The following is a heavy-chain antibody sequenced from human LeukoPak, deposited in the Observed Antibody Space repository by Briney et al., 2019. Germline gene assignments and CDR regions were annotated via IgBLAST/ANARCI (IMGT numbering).Heavy chain of an antibody. D-gene: IGHD6-13*01. V-gene: IGHV3-7*04. CDR3: ARVAAGRSSDY. CDR1: GFIFTSYW. CDR2: IKQDGSEK. Sequence: GGSLRLSCAASGFIFTSYWMSWVRQAPGKGLEWVANIKQDGSEKYYVDSVKGRFTISRDNAKNSLYLQMNSLRAEDTAVYYCARVAAGRSSDYWGQGTLVTVSS. J-gene: IGHJ4*02.